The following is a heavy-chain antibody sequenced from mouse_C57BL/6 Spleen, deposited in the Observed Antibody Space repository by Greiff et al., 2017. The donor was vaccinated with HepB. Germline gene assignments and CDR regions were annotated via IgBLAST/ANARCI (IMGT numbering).Heavy chain of an antibody. V-gene: IGHV1-81*01. CDR2: IYPRSGNT. CDR1: GYTFTSYG. CDR3: ARSRYYGSSEGLVFGD. D-gene: IGHD1-1*01. Sequence: QVQLQQSGAELARPGASVKLSCKASGYTFTSYGISWVKQRTGQGLEWIGEIYPRSGNTYYNEKFKGKATLTADKSSSTAYMELRSLTSEDSAVYFCARSRYYGSSEGLVFGDWGQGTTLTVSS. J-gene: IGHJ2*01.